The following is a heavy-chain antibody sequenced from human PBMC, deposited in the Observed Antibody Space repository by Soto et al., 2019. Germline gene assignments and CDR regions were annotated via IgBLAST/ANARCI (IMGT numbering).Heavy chain of an antibody. CDR1: GFTFSSYA. CDR2: ISGSGGSA. J-gene: IGHJ4*02. CDR3: AKASDYDDILTGLH. D-gene: IGHD3-9*01. Sequence: EVQLLESGGGLVQPGGSLRISRAASGFTFSSYAMSWVRQAPGKGLECLSTISGSGGSAYYADSVKGRFTITRDNSKNTLHLQMNSLRAEDTAVYYCAKASDYDDILTGLHWGQGTLVTVSA. V-gene: IGHV3-23*01.